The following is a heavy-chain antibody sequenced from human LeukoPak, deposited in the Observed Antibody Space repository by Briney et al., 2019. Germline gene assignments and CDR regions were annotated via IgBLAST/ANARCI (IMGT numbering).Heavy chain of an antibody. J-gene: IGHJ4*02. Sequence: GGSLRLSCAASGFTFSMYAMGWVRQAPGKGLEWFSAITDNGGDTYYADSVKGRFTISRDNSKNTLDLQMSSLRAEDTAVYYCAKGSASSRPYYFDYWGQGALVTVSS. CDR1: GFTFSMYA. V-gene: IGHV3-23*01. CDR3: AKGSASSRPYYFDY. CDR2: ITDNGGDT. D-gene: IGHD2-15*01.